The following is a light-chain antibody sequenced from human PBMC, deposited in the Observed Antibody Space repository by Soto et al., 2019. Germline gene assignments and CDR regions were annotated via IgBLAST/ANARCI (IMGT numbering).Light chain of an antibody. Sequence: VLTQSPGTLCMSPGERATLSCRARQSVGSTYLAWYQQKPGQAPRVLMYAASSRATGIPARFSGGGSGTDFTLTISSLEPEDFAVYYCQQYGSSFLTFGPGIKVDI. J-gene: IGKJ3*01. CDR1: QSVGSTY. V-gene: IGKV3-20*01. CDR3: QQYGSSFLT. CDR2: AAS.